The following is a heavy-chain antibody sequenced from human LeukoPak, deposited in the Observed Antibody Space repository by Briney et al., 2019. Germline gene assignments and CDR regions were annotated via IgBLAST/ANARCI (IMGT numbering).Heavy chain of an antibody. V-gene: IGHV3-30*19. CDR1: GCTFSTYG. D-gene: IGHD7-27*01. CDR3: AKAQPPRHELRNFYFAH. J-gene: IGHJ4*02. CDR2: VSFDSNNL. Sequence: GGSLILSCAASGCTFSTYGIHWVRQAPGKGLERGAVVSFDSNNLYYADSVKDRFTISSDNSKNTLYMQMNSLRGEDTAVYYCAKAQPPRHELRNFYFAHWGQGTLVTVPS.